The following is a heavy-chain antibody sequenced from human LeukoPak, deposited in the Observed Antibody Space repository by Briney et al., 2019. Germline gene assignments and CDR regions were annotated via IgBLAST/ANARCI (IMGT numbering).Heavy chain of an antibody. Sequence: AGSLRLSCAASGFTFSSYAMTWVRQAPGKGLEWVSAISGSGGDTYYADSVKGRFTISRDNSKNTLYLQMNSLRAEDTAVYYCAKASRGSNYGAPYDYWGQGTLVTVSS. J-gene: IGHJ4*02. V-gene: IGHV3-23*01. CDR1: GFTFSSYA. CDR2: ISGSGGDT. CDR3: AKASRGSNYGAPYDY. D-gene: IGHD1-26*01.